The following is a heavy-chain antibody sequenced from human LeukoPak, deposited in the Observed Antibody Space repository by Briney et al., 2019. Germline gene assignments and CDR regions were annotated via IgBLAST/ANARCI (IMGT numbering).Heavy chain of an antibody. CDR1: GYTFTSYG. CDR3: ARDYAEQLVPPFDY. J-gene: IGHJ4*02. V-gene: IGHV1-18*01. CDR2: ISAYNGNT. D-gene: IGHD6-13*01. Sequence: ASVTVSCKASGYTFTSYGISWVRQAPGQGIEWMGWISAYNGNTNYAKTLEGRVTINTDTSTSTAYMELRSLTSDDTAVYYFARDYAEQLVPPFDYWRQGSLVTVSS.